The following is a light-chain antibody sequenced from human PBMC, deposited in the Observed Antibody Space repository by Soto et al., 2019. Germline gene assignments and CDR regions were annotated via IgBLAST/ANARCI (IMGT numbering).Light chain of an antibody. Sequence: DIQMTQAPSTLSASVGDRVTITCRASQSISSWLAWYQQKPGKAPKLLIYDASSLDSGVPSRFSGSGYGTEFTLTISSLQPDDFATYYCQQYNNYSWTFGQGTKVEIK. J-gene: IGKJ1*01. CDR2: DAS. V-gene: IGKV1-5*01. CDR1: QSISSW. CDR3: QQYNNYSWT.